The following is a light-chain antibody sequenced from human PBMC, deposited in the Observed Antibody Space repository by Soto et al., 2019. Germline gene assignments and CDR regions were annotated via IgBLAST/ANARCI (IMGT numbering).Light chain of an antibody. CDR3: SSYTSSSTLV. J-gene: IGLJ1*01. V-gene: IGLV2-14*01. CDR2: DVS. Sequence: QSVLTQPASVSGSPGQSITISCTGTSSDVGGHNSVAWYQHNPGKAPKLMIYDVSNRPSGVSSRFSGSKSGNTASLSSPGLQAEDEADYYCSSYTSSSTLVFGTGTKLTVL. CDR1: SSDVGGHNS.